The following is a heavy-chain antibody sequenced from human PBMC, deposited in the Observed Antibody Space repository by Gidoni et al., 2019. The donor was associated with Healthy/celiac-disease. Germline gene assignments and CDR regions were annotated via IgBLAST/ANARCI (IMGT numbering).Heavy chain of an antibody. D-gene: IGHD2-15*01. CDR3: ARDQCSGGSCSTYYGMDV. J-gene: IGHJ6*02. CDR2: ISRSSSNI. V-gene: IGHV3-48*02. Sequence: EVQLVESGGGLVQTGGSLRLSCAASGFTSSSYRMNWVRQAPGKGLEWVSYISRSSSNIKYADSVKGRISISRDNAKNSLYLQVNSLRDEDTAAYYCARDQCSGGSCSTYYGMDVWGQGTTVTVSS. CDR1: GFTSSSYR.